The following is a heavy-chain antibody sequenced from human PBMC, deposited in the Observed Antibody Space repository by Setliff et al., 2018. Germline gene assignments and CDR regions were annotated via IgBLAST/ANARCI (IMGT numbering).Heavy chain of an antibody. CDR3: FGAGTCSY. CDR1: GLSYINDW. CDR2: INPHGSEK. Sequence: PGGSLRLSCTASGLSYINDWVSWVRQAPGQGLEWLASINPHGSEKYYADSVKGRFTISRDNAKNSLSLQMNNLRTEDTAVYYCFGAGTCSYWGQGTLVTVSS. D-gene: IGHD3-10*01. V-gene: IGHV3-7*01. J-gene: IGHJ4*02.